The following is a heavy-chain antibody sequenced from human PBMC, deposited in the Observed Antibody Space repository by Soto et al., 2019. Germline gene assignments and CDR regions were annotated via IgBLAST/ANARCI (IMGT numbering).Heavy chain of an antibody. CDR1: GDLFNTYA. V-gene: IGHV1-69*01. Sequence: QVQLVQSGAEVKEPGSSVKVSCKATGDLFNTYAFNWVRQAPGQGIGWMGRISPLFSTTNYAQKFQGRVTIGADELTTIVYLEVSNLESEDTAMYYCAASSRVAAAGYFKCCGQGTLLTVSP. CDR3: AASSRVAAAGYFKC. J-gene: IGHJ4*02. CDR2: ISPLFSTT. D-gene: IGHD6-13*01.